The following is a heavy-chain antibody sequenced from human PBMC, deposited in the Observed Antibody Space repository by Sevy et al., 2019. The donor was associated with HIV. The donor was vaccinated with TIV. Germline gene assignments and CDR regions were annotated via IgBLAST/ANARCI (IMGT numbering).Heavy chain of an antibody. CDR1: GGPISSSSYF. CDR2: FYFSGRT. D-gene: IGHD3-22*01. Sequence: SETLSLTCTVSGGPISSSSYFWAWIRQPPGKGLEWIGSFYFSGRTYYNPSLESRVTISADTSKNQFSLKLSSVTAADTAVYYCARLTLQIHVVVTAEVDSWGQGTLVSVSS. CDR3: ARLTLQIHVVVTAEVDS. V-gene: IGHV4-39*01. J-gene: IGHJ5*01.